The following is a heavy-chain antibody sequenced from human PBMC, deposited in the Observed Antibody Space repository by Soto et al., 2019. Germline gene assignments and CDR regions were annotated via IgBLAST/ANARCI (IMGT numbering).Heavy chain of an antibody. CDR1: VGTFSSYA. D-gene: IGHD3-22*01. CDR3: AGGSSGYYNCFDP. V-gene: IGHV1-69*13. CDR2: IIPIFGTA. Sequence: GASVKVSCKASVGTFSSYAISWVRQAPGQGLEWMGGIIPIFGTANYAQKFQGRVTITADESTSTAYMELSSLRSEDTAVYYCAGGSSGYYNCFDPGGREPRVTVSS. J-gene: IGHJ5*02.